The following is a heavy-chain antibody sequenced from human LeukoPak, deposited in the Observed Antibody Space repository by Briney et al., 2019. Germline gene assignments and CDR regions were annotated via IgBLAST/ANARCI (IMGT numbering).Heavy chain of an antibody. CDR3: ASRPGNPTDNWFDP. J-gene: IGHJ5*02. D-gene: IGHD1-14*01. V-gene: IGHV4-30-2*01. CDR1: GGSISSGGYY. CDR2: IYHSGST. Sequence: SETLSLTCTVSGGSISSGGYYWSWIRQPPGKGLEWIGYIYHSGSTYYNPSLKSRVTISVDRSKNQFSLKLSSVTAADTAVYYCASRPGNPTDNWFDPWGQGALVTVSS.